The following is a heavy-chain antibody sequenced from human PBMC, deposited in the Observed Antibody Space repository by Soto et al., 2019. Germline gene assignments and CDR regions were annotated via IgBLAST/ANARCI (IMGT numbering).Heavy chain of an antibody. CDR1: GYTFTSYG. D-gene: IGHD3-10*01. J-gene: IGHJ6*02. Sequence: QVQLVQSGAEVKKPGASVKVSCKASGYTFTSYGISWVRQAPGQGLEWMGWISAYNGNTNYAQKLQGRVTMTTDTSTSTAYMERRSLRSDDTAVYYCARGPQTYYYGSGSGYYYYGMDVWGQGTTVTVSS. V-gene: IGHV1-18*01. CDR2: ISAYNGNT. CDR3: ARGPQTYYYGSGSGYYYYGMDV.